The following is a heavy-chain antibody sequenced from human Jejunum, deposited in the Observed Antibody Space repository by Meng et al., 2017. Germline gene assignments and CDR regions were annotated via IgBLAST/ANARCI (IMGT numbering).Heavy chain of an antibody. CDR3: ARGVGDLGDY. CDR1: GYTFTTDE. Sequence: VHCGGEMKEPGASMKASCKASGYTFTTDETNWVRQATGQGLEWMGWVSPSSGNTRYAQKFQGRVTMTRDTSISTVYMELTSLKSDDTAVYYCARGVGDLGDYWGQGTLVTVSS. J-gene: IGHJ4*02. V-gene: IGHV1-8*01. CDR2: VSPSSGNT. D-gene: IGHD3-16*01.